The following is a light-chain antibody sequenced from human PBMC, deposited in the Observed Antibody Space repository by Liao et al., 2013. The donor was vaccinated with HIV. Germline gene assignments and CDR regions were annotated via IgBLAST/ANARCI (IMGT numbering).Light chain of an antibody. J-gene: IGLJ1*01. CDR1: NIGSKS. Sequence: SYVLTQPPSVSVGPGKTATVTCGGDNIGSKSVHWYQQKPGQAPVLVMYYDSDRPSGIPERFSGSNSGNTATLSISRVEAGDEADYYCQVWDSNSDHPYVFGTGTKVTVL. V-gene: IGLV3-21*01. CDR2: YDS. CDR3: QVWDSNSDHPYV.